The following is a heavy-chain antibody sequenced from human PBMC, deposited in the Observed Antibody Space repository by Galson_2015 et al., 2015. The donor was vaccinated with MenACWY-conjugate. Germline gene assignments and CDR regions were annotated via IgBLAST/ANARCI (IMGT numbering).Heavy chain of an antibody. CDR1: GYTFTSYY. D-gene: IGHD3-9*01. V-gene: IGHV1-46*03. CDR3: ARGDDILTGYLGSMDV. CDR2: IDPSGGST. J-gene: IGHJ6*02. Sequence: SVKVSCKASGYTFTSYYMHWVRQAPGQGLEWMGIIDPSGGSTSYAQKFRGRVTMTRDTSASTVYMELSSLRSEDTAVYYCARGDDILTGYLGSMDVWGQGTTVTVSS.